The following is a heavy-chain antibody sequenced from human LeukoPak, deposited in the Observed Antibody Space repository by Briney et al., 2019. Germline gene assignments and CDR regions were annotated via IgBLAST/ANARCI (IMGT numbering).Heavy chain of an antibody. CDR2: IYYSGST. J-gene: IGHJ4*02. V-gene: IGHV4-39*07. CDR1: GGSISSSSYY. Sequence: SETLSLTCTVSGGSISSSSYYWGWIRQPPGKGLEWIGSIYYSGSTYYNPSLKSRVTISVDTSKNQFSLKLSSVTAADTAVYFCARWTAFLGFDYWGRGILVTVSS. D-gene: IGHD2/OR15-2a*01. CDR3: ARWTAFLGFDY.